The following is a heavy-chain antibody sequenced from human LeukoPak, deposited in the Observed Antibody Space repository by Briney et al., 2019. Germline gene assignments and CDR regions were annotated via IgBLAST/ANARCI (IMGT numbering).Heavy chain of an antibody. V-gene: IGHV3-53*04. CDR2: MYSNGTT. Sequence: PGRSLRLSCAASGFPVSSNYISWVRQAPGKGLEWLSVMYSNGTTHYADSVKGRLTVSRHNSKNTLYLQMNSLRHEDTALYYCARMVWAAMANWGQGTRVTVSS. D-gene: IGHD5-18*01. J-gene: IGHJ4*02. CDR1: GFPVSSNY. CDR3: ARMVWAAMAN.